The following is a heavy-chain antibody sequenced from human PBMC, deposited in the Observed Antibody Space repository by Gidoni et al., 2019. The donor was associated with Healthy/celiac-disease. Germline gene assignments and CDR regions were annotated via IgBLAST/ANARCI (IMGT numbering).Heavy chain of an antibody. D-gene: IGHD5-12*01. CDR1: GFTFRSYG. CDR3: ARDHPGYSGYPPIY. J-gene: IGHJ4*02. CDR2: IWYDGSNK. V-gene: IGHV3-33*01. Sequence: QVQLVESGGGVVQPGRSLRLSCAAAGFTFRSYGMHWVRQAPGKGLEWVAVIWYDGSNKYYADSVKGRFTISRDNSKNTLYLQMNSLRAEDTAVYYCARDHPGYSGYPPIYWGQGTLVTVSS.